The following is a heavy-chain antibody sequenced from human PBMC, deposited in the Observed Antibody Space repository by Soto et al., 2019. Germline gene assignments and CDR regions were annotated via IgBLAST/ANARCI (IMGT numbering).Heavy chain of an antibody. CDR3: ERYAICGS. J-gene: IGHJ4*02. CDR2: LNEEGSEK. Sequence: GGALRLSCAGPGVVFSSAWVTLGRPAPGKGLEWVATLNEEGSEKHYVDSVKGRFTISRDNARNSLDLQMNSLRVEDTVVYYGERYAICGSWARGPQVPVSS. V-gene: IGHV3-7*01. CDR1: GVVFSSAW. D-gene: IGHD3-3*01.